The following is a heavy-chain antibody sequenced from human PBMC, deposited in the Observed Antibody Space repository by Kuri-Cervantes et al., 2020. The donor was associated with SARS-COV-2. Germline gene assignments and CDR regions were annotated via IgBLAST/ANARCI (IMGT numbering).Heavy chain of an antibody. J-gene: IGHJ4*02. CDR1: GGSISSYY. CDR3: ARLYSSGGNFDY. CDR2: IYTSGST. V-gene: IGHV4-4*07. D-gene: IGHD6-19*01. Sequence: ESLKISCTVSGGSISSYYWSWIRQPAGKGLEWIGRIYTSGSTNYNPSLKSRVTMSVDTSKNQFSLKLSSVTAADTAVYYCARLYSSGGNFDYWGQGTLVTVSS.